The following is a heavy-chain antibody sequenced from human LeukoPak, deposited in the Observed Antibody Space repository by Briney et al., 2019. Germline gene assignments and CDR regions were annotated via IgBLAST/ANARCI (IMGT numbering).Heavy chain of an antibody. CDR2: IKKDGSET. V-gene: IGHV3-7*03. J-gene: IGHJ4*02. Sequence: GGSLRLSCAASGFTFSTSWMSWIRQVPGKGLERVANIKKDGSETYYVDSVKGRFTISRDNAKNSLYLQMNSLRAEDTAMYYCARGRYSGTTYYFDYWGQGTLVTVSS. CDR3: ARGRYSGTTYYFDY. CDR1: GFTFSTSW. D-gene: IGHD5-12*01.